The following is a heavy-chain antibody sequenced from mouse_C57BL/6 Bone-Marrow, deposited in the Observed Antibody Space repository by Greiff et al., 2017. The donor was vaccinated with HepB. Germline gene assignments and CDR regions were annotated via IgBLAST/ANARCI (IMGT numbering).Heavy chain of an antibody. CDR2: INPNNGGT. Sequence: VQLQQSGPELVKPGASVKMSCKASGYTFTDYNMYWVKQSHGKSLEWIGYINPNNGGTSYNQKFKGKATLTVNKTSSTAYMELRSLTSEDSAVYYCARWLLQEFAYWGQGTLVTVSA. CDR3: ARWLLQEFAY. CDR1: GYTFTDYN. J-gene: IGHJ3*01. D-gene: IGHD2-3*01. V-gene: IGHV1-22*01.